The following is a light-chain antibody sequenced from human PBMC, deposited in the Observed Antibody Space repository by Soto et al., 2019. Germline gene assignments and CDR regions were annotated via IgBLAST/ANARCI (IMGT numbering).Light chain of an antibody. CDR1: QSVTTY. CDR2: TAS. V-gene: IGKV1-39*01. J-gene: IGKJ5*01. CDR3: QQTYSSPPP. Sequence: IQLTESPASLSPSFGYRETITCRASQSVTTYVNWYQQKPRTAPTRLIYTASSLQSRVPSTFSGSGAGADIALTLSGFEPEEFGTYYCQQTYSSPPPFGQGT.